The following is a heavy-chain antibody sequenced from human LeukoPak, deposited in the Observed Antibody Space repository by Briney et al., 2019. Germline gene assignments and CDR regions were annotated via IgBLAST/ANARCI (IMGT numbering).Heavy chain of an antibody. V-gene: IGHV1-69*13. CDR2: IIPIFGTA. J-gene: IGHJ4*02. Sequence: GASVKVSCKASGGTFSSYAISWVRQAPGQGLEWMGGIIPIFGTAKYAQKFQGRVTITADESTSTAYMELSSLRAEDTAVYYCARDYYGSGSYYCYSWGQGTLVTVSS. CDR1: GGTFSSYA. D-gene: IGHD3-10*01. CDR3: ARDYYGSGSYYCYS.